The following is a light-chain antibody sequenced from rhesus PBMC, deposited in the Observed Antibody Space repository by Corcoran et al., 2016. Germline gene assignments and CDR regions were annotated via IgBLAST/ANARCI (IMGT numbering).Light chain of an antibody. V-gene: IGKV1-69*01. CDR2: RAS. CDR3: QQHDNSPLT. J-gene: IGKJ4*01. Sequence: DIQMTQSPSSLSASVGDRVTITCRASQGISNWLAWYQQKTGKAPKLLIYRASNLETGVPARLRGSGSRTDFTLTISSLQPEDIATYYCQQHDNSPLTFGGGTKVEIK. CDR1: QGISNW.